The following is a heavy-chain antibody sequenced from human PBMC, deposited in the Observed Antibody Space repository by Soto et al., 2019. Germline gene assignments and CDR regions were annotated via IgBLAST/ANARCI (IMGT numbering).Heavy chain of an antibody. D-gene: IGHD2-15*01. V-gene: IGHV4-59*08. CDR2: IYYSGST. CDR3: ANEGYCSGGSCYPRLSDY. J-gene: IGHJ4*02. Sequence: SETLSLTCTVSGGSISNYYWSWIRQPPGKGLQWIGYIYYSGSTNYNPSLKSRVTISVDTSKNQFSLKLSSVTAADTAVYYCANEGYCSGGSCYPRLSDYWGQGTLVNVSS. CDR1: GGSISNYY.